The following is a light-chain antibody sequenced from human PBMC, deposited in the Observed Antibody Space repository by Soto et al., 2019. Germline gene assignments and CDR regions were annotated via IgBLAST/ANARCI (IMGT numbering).Light chain of an antibody. Sequence: DIPMTQSPSTLSASVRDRVTITCRASQTIGSWLAWFQLKPGNAPKLLIYQASILQSGVPSRFSGSGSGTEFSLTISSLQPDDSASYFCQQYHDYPVTFGQGTKLDIK. J-gene: IGKJ2*01. CDR3: QQYHDYPVT. CDR2: QAS. V-gene: IGKV1-5*03. CDR1: QTIGSW.